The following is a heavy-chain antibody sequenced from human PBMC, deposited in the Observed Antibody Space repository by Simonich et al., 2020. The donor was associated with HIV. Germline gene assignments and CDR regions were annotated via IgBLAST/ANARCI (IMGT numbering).Heavy chain of an antibody. J-gene: IGHJ4*02. CDR3: AKDKGAYYGSGSPVY. CDR1: GFTFDDYT. CDR2: CSLNSCSI. D-gene: IGHD3-10*01. Sequence: EVKLVESGGGLVQHGRSLRLSCEASGFTFDDYTMHWVRQAPGKCLEVFSVCSLNSCSIGYADSVKGRFTISRDNAKNSLYLQMNSLRAEDTALYYCAKDKGAYYGSGSPVYWGQGTLVTVSS. V-gene: IGHV3-9*01.